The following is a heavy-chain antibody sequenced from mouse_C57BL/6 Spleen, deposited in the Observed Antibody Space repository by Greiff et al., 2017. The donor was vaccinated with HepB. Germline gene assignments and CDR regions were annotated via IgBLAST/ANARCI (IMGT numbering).Heavy chain of an antibody. J-gene: IGHJ1*03. CDR3: ARAPNYYSSSYWYFGV. CDR2: IDPEDGET. Sequence: EVQLQQSGAELVKPGASVKLSCTASGFNFNDYYMHWVKQRPEQGLEWIGRIDPEDGETKYAPKFQGKATITANTSSNTAYLQLSSLTSEDTAVYYCARAPNYYSSSYWYFGVWGTGTTVTVAS. V-gene: IGHV14-2*01. D-gene: IGHD1-1*01. CDR1: GFNFNDYY.